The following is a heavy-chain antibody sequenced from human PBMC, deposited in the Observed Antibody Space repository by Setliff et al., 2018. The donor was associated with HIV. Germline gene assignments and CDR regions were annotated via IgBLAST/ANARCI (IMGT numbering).Heavy chain of an antibody. CDR2: INSDGSST. CDR1: GFTFSSYW. J-gene: IGHJ3*02. CDR3: ARDLTYHYDSGGYYDAFDI. D-gene: IGHD3-22*01. V-gene: IGHV3-74*01. Sequence: GGSLRLSCAASGFTFSSYWMHWVRQAPGKGLVWVSRINSDGSSTSYADSVKGRFTISRDNARNSLYLQMNSLRAEDTAVYYCARDLTYHYDSGGYYDAFDIWGQGTMVTVSS.